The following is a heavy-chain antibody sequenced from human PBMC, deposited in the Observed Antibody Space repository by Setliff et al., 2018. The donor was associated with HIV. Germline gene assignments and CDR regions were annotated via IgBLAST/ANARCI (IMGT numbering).Heavy chain of an antibody. CDR3: ARDRQDYSAGSYIYYFDY. V-gene: IGHV1-18*01. J-gene: IGHJ4*02. CDR2: ISSHNDDT. CDR1: GYTFTTYA. Sequence: ASVKVSCKASGYTFTTYAISWVRQAPGQGLEWMGWISSHNDDTDYAQKFQGRVTMTRDTSTSTVYMELRSLRSDDTAVYYCARDRQDYSAGSYIYYFDYWGQGTLVTVSS. D-gene: IGHD3-10*01.